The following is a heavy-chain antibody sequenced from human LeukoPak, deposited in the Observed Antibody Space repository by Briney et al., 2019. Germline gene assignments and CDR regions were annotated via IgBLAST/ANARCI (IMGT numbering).Heavy chain of an antibody. Sequence: ASVKVSCKASGYTFTGYYMHWVRQAPAQGLEWMGWINPNSGGTNYAQKFQGRVTMTRDTSISTAYMELSRLRSDDTAVYYCARVFSRDYDILFRRSFDYWGQGTLVTVSS. D-gene: IGHD3-9*01. CDR1: GYTFTGYY. V-gene: IGHV1-2*02. J-gene: IGHJ4*02. CDR2: INPNSGGT. CDR3: ARVFSRDYDILFRRSFDY.